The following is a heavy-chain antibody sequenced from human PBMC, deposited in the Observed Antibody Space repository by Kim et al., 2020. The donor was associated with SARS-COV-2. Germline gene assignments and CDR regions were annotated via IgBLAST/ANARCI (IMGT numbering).Heavy chain of an antibody. V-gene: IGHV3-43*02. D-gene: IGHD6-19*01. J-gene: IGHJ4*02. CDR3: VRASGWLPRH. Sequence: GGSLRLSCAASGFTFDDSAMHWVRQAPGKGLEWVSLISGNGETKYYADSVKGRFTIAIDNSKNSLYLQMNSLRTEDTALYYCVRASGWLPRHWGQGTLVTVSS. CDR2: ISGNGETK. CDR1: GFTFDDSA.